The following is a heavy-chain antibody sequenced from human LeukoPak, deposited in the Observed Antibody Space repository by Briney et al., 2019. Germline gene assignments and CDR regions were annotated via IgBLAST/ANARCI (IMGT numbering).Heavy chain of an antibody. CDR3: ARVGHNWFDP. CDR1: GGSISSPNW. D-gene: IGHD1-26*01. CDR2: IYHSGGT. V-gene: IGHV4-4*02. Sequence: SGTLSLTCAVSGGSISSPNWWTWVRQPPGKGLEWIGEIYHSGGTNSNPSLESRVIMSVDKSKNQFSLQLTTVTAADTAVYYCARVGHNWFDPWGQGTLVSVSS. J-gene: IGHJ5*02.